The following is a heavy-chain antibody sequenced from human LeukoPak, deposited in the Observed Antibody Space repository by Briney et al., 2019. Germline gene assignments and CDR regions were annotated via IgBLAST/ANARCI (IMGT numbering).Heavy chain of an antibody. V-gene: IGHV3-23*01. Sequence: PGGSLRLSRAASGFTFSSYAMSWVRQAPGKGLEWVSAISGSGGSTYYADSVKGRFTISRDNSKNTLYLQMNSLRAEDTAVYYCAKDSPGWFGENWFDPWGQGTLVTVSS. CDR2: ISGSGGST. D-gene: IGHD3-10*01. J-gene: IGHJ5*02. CDR3: AKDSPGWFGENWFDP. CDR1: GFTFSSYA.